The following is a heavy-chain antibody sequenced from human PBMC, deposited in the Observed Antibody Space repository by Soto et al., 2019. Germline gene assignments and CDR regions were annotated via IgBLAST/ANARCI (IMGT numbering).Heavy chain of an antibody. J-gene: IGHJ6*02. CDR2: ISFDGSNK. CDR1: GFGFSSYG. Sequence: QVQLVESGGGVVQPGRSLRVSCADSGFGFSSYGMHWVRQAPGKGLEWVAVISFDGSNKYYADSVKGRFTISRDNSKNTLYLHMNSLRREDTAVYYCARDRIQLWSYYYHGMDVWGHGTTVTVSS. CDR3: ARDRIQLWSYYYHGMDV. V-gene: IGHV3-30*03. D-gene: IGHD5-18*01.